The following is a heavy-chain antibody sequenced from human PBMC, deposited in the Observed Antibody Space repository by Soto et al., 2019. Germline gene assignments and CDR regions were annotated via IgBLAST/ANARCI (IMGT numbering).Heavy chain of an antibody. V-gene: IGHV1-69*13. J-gene: IGHJ6*02. D-gene: IGHD3-3*01. CDR3: ARAIGDYDFWSGYYIGLTYYYYGMDV. CDR2: IIPIFGTA. Sequence: GASVKVSCKASGGTFSSYAISWVLQAPGQGPEWMGGIIPIFGTANYAQKFQGRATITADESTSTAYVELSSLRSEDTAVYYCARAIGDYDFWSGYYIGLTYYYYGMDVWGQGTTVTVSS. CDR1: GGTFSSYA.